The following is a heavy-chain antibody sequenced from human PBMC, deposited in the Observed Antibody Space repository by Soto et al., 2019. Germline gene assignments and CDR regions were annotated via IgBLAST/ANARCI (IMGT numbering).Heavy chain of an antibody. CDR1: GLTFSRAD. CDR2: SGGRDLST. D-gene: IGHD2-21*01. CDR3: VTYSWNY. V-gene: IGHV3-23*01. J-gene: IGHJ4*02. Sequence: EVQLLESGGGLVQPGGYLRLSCVVSGLTFSRADWSWVRQPPGKGLELVSASGGRDLSTHYVDSVKGRLTISRDSSKNTLYFQMNSLSAEDTAVYYCVTYSWNYWGQGTLVTVSS.